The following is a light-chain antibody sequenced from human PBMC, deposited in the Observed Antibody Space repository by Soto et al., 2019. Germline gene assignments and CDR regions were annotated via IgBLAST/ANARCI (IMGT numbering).Light chain of an antibody. J-gene: IGKJ4*01. Sequence: EIVLTQSPGTLSLSPGERATLSCRASQSVSSSYLAWYQQKPGQAPRLLIYGASNRATGIPDRFSGSGSGTDFTLTINRLEPEDFAVYYCQQRSNWPPLTFGGGTKVDIK. CDR2: GAS. CDR1: QSVSSSY. CDR3: QQRSNWPPLT. V-gene: IGKV3D-20*02.